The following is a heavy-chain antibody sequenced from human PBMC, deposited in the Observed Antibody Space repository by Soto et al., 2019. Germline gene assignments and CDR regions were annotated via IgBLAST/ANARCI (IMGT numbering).Heavy chain of an antibody. CDR2: INPSGEHT. V-gene: IGHV1-46*02. CDR1: GYSFKDHY. CDR3: ARISCKGGSCYFDFDH. D-gene: IGHD2-15*01. J-gene: IGHJ4*02. Sequence: AASVKVSCKASGYSFKDHYMHGVRQAPGRGLEWVGIINPSGEHTNYAQQFRGRVAMTRDTSTSTAYMELRSLRSEDTAVYFCARISCKGGSCYFDFDHWGQGTLVTVSS.